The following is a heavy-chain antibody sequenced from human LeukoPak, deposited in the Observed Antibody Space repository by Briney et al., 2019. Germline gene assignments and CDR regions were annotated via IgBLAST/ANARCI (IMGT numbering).Heavy chain of an antibody. CDR2: ISSSSSYI. J-gene: IGHJ3*02. CDR1: GFTFSSYS. D-gene: IGHD6-19*01. CDR3: ARDPRGAVAANDAFDI. V-gene: IGHV3-21*01. Sequence: GGSLRLSCAASGFTFSSYSMNWVRQAPGKGLEWVSSISSSSSYIYYADSVKGRFTISRDNSKNTLYLQMNSLRAEDTAVYYCARDPRGAVAANDAFDIWGQGTMVTVSS.